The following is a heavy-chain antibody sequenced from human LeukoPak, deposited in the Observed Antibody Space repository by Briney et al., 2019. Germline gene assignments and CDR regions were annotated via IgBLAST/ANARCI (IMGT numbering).Heavy chain of an antibody. V-gene: IGHV3-30*18. D-gene: IGHD5-24*01. CDR3: AKEFKRDASDI. Sequence: GRSLRLSCAASGFTFSSYGMHWVRQAPGKGLEWVAVISYDGSNKYYADSVKGRFTISRDNSKNTLYLQMNSLRAEDTAVYYCAKEFKRDASDIWGQGTMVTVSS. J-gene: IGHJ3*02. CDR2: ISYDGSNK. CDR1: GFTFSSYG.